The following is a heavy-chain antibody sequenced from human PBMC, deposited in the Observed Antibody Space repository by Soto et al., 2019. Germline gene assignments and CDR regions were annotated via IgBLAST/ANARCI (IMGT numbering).Heavy chain of an antibody. Sequence: PSETLSLTCAVYGGSFSGYYWSWIRQPPGKGLEWIGEINHSGSTNYNPSLKSRVTISVDTSKNQFSLKLSSVTAADTAVYYCARARRLYMVGTNTPYYYYGMGVWGQGTTVTVSS. CDR1: GGSFSGYY. CDR2: INHSGST. J-gene: IGHJ6*02. D-gene: IGHD5-12*01. V-gene: IGHV4-34*01. CDR3: ARARRLYMVGTNTPYYYYGMGV.